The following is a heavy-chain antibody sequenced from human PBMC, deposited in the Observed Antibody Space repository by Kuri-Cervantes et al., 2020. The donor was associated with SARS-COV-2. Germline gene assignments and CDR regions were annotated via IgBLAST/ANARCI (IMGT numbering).Heavy chain of an antibody. CDR1: GFTFSSYA. CDR3: ARGRQWLALYYFDY. Sequence: GESLKISCAASGFTFSSYAMHWVRQAPGKGLEWVAVISYDGGNKYYADSVKGRFTISRDNSKNTLYLQMNSLRAEDTAVYYWARGRQWLALYYFDYWGQGTLVTVSS. V-gene: IGHV3-30-3*01. D-gene: IGHD6-19*01. CDR2: ISYDGGNK. J-gene: IGHJ4*02.